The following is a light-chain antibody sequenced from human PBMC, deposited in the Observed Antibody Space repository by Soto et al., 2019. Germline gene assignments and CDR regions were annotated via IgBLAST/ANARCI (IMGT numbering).Light chain of an antibody. Sequence: EIVVTQSPSTVSLSPWERATLXCRASQSVSSYLAWYQQKPGQAPRLVIYGASNRATGIPDRFSGSGSGTDFTLTVSRLEPEDFAVYYCQQDYWAPDTFGQGTRLEI. CDR3: QQDYWAPDT. J-gene: IGKJ5*01. CDR1: QSVSSY. V-gene: IGKV3-11*01. CDR2: GAS.